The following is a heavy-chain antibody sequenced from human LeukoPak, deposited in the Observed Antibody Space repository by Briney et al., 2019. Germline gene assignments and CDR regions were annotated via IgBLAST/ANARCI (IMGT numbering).Heavy chain of an antibody. J-gene: IGHJ4*02. CDR3: VQTLGLSGYSFGSY. CDR1: GFTFSNYV. D-gene: IGHD5-18*01. V-gene: IGHV3-23*01. CDR2: ICGTGGDT. Sequence: GGSLRLSCAASGFTFSNYVMSWVRQAPGKGLDWVSAICGTGGDTFYADSVKGRFTISRDNSKNTLYLQMNNLRAEDTAIFYCVQTLGLSGYSFGSYWGQGTLVTVSS.